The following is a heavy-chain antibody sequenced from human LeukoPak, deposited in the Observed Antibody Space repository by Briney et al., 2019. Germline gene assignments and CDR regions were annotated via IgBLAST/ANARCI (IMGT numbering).Heavy chain of an antibody. CDR3: ARGVGQLVLLDY. CDR1: GGSISSYY. CDR2: IYYSGST. D-gene: IGHD6-6*01. V-gene: IGHV4-59*01. Sequence: PSETLSLTCTVSGGSISSYYWSWIRQPPGKGLEWIGYIYYSGSTNYNPSLKSRVTISVDTSKNQFSLKLSSVTAADTAVYYCARGVGQLVLLDYWGQGTLVTVSS. J-gene: IGHJ4*02.